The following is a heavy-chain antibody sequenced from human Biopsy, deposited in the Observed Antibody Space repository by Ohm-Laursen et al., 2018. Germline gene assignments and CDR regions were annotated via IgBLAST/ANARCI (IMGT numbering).Heavy chain of an antibody. V-gene: IGHV3-30*18. CDR1: GFTFSNYG. CDR2: ISYDGSKT. J-gene: IGHJ6*02. CDR3: AKDKGTFNFYYYGMDV. D-gene: IGHD2/OR15-2a*01. Sequence: SLRLSCAASGFTFSNYGMHWVRQAPGKGLEWVAAISYDGSKTDYGDSVKGRLNISRDNSKNTLDLQMSSLRVEDTAVYFCAKDKGTFNFYYYGMDVWGQGTTVTVSS.